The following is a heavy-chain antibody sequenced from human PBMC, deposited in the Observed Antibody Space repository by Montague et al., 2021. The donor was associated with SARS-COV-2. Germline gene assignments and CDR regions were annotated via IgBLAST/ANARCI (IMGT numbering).Heavy chain of an antibody. J-gene: IGHJ4*02. CDR1: GFTFSRYW. CDR3: VSGYTSGY. D-gene: IGHD5-12*01. CDR2: INDDGSYR. Sequence: SLRLSCAASGFTFSRYWMTWVRQAPGVGLEWVANINDDGSYRNYVDSVKGRFTVSRDNDKNVFYLQMNSLRVEDTAVYYCVSGYTSGYWGQGTLVSVSS. V-gene: IGHV3-7*01.